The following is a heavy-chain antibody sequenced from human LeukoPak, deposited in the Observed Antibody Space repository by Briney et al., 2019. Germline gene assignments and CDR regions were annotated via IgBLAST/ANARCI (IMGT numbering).Heavy chain of an antibody. CDR2: INPNSGGT. V-gene: IGHV1-2*02. CDR3: ARAPYCSSTSCYAFDI. CDR1: GYTFTGCY. Sequence: ASVKVSCKASGYTFTGCYMHWVRQAPGQGLEWMGWINPNSGGTNYAQKFQGRVTMTRDTSISTAYMELSRLRSDDTAVYYCARAPYCSSTSCYAFDIWGQGTMVTVSS. J-gene: IGHJ3*02. D-gene: IGHD2-2*01.